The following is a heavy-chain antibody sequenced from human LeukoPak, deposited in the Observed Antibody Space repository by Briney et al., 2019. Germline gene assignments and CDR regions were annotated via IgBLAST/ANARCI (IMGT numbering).Heavy chain of an antibody. CDR1: GFTFSSYA. Sequence: PGRSLRLSCAASGFTFSSYAMHWVRQAPGKGLEWVAVIWYGGSNKYYADSVKGRFTISRDNSHKTLYLQMNSLRAEDTAVYYCAKDREMYFYDSSGYRDAFHIWGQGTKVTVSS. D-gene: IGHD3-22*01. J-gene: IGHJ3*02. V-gene: IGHV3-33*06. CDR2: IWYGGSNK. CDR3: AKDREMYFYDSSGYRDAFHI.